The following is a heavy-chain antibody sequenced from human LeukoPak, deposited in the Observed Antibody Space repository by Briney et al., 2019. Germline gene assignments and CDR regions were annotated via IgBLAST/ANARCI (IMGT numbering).Heavy chain of an antibody. CDR2: ISSSGGYI. V-gene: IGHV3-21*01. J-gene: IGHJ3*02. Sequence: GGSLRLSCAASGFIFSSFAMSWVRQAPGKGLEWVSCISSSGGYIYYADSVKGRFTISRDNAKNSLFLQMNSLRVEDTAVYYCARGFDGHYGFDIWGQGTMVTVSS. D-gene: IGHD5-24*01. CDR3: ARGFDGHYGFDI. CDR1: GFIFSSFA.